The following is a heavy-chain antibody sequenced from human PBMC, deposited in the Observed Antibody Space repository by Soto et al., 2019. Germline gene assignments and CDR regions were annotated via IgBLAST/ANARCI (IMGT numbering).Heavy chain of an antibody. Sequence: QVQLVQSGAEVKKPGASVKVSCKASGYTFTSYGISWVRQAPGQGLEWMGWISAYNGNTNYAQKLQGRVTMTTDTSTSTADMELRSLRSDDTAVYYCARDTGYYDYVWGSYRSNWFEPWGQGTLVTVSS. CDR1: GYTFTSYG. CDR2: ISAYNGNT. V-gene: IGHV1-18*01. J-gene: IGHJ5*02. D-gene: IGHD3-16*02. CDR3: ARDTGYYDYVWGSYRSNWFEP.